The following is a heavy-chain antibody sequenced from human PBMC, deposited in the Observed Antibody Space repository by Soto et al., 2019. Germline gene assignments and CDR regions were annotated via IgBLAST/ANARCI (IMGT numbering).Heavy chain of an antibody. D-gene: IGHD4-17*01. CDR2: IIPILGIA. J-gene: IGHJ6*03. V-gene: IGHV1-69*04. CDR3: ARERLDYGDRYYYYYYMDV. CDR1: GGTFSSYT. Sequence: ASVKVSCKASGGTFSSYTISWVRQAPGQGLEWMGRIIPILGIANYAQKFQGRVTITADKSTSTAYMELSSLRSEDTAVYYCARERLDYGDRYYYYYYMDVWGKGTTVTVSS.